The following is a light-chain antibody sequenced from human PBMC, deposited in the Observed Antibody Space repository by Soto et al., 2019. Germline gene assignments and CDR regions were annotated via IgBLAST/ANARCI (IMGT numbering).Light chain of an antibody. V-gene: IGLV3-21*04. CDR2: YDS. J-gene: IGLJ2*01. CDR1: NIGSKS. CDR3: QVWDSSSDHVV. Sequence: YELTQPPSVSVAPGKTARITCGGTNIGSKSVHWYQQKPGQAPVLVIYYDSDRPSGIPERFSGSNSGNTATLTISRVEAGDEADYYCQVWDSSSDHVVFGGGTKLTVL.